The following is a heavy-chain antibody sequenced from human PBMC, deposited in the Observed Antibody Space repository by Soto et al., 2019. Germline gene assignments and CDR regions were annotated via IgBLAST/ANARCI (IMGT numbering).Heavy chain of an antibody. V-gene: IGHV1-24*01. CDR2: FDPEDGET. Sequence: ASVKVSCKVSGYTLTELSMHWVLQAPGKGLEWMGGFDPEDGETIYAQKFQGRVTMTKDTSTSTAYMELSSLRSDDTAVYYCATQDSGYDFAFDIWGQGTMVTVSS. CDR3: ATQDSGYDFAFDI. J-gene: IGHJ3*02. D-gene: IGHD5-12*01. CDR1: GYTLTELS.